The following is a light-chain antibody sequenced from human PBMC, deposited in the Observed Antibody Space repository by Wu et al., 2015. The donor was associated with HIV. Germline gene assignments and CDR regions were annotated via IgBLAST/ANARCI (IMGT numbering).Light chain of an antibody. CDR2: GAS. J-gene: IGKJ1*01. CDR3: QQYGTSPRT. Sequence: EIVLTQSPGTLPLSPGERATLSCRASQSITSNYLAWYQQKPGQAPRLLIYGASSRATGIPDRFSGSGSGTDFTLTISRVEPEDFAVYYCQQYGTSPRTFGQGTKVEIK. V-gene: IGKV3-20*01. CDR1: QSITSNY.